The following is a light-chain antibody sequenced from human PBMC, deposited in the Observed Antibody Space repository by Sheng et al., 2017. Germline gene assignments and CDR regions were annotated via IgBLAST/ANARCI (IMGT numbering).Light chain of an antibody. J-gene: IGLJ2*01. CDR1: STDVGNYDL. CDR3: SSYSSSPTLGLV. Sequence: QSALTQPASVSGSPGHSITISCTGTSTDVGNYDLVSWYQQHPGKVPKLVISDVSYRPSGVSDRFSGSKSVYTAFLTISGLQPEDEATYYCSSYSSSPTLGLVFGGGTNLTVL. CDR2: DVS. V-gene: IGLV2-14*02.